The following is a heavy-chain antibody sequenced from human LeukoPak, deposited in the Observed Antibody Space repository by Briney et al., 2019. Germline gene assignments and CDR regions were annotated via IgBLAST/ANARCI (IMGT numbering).Heavy chain of an antibody. Sequence: AASVKVSCKASGYTFTSYGISWVRQAPGQGLEWMGWISTYNGHTNYAQKLQGRVTMTTDTSTSTAYMEMRSLRSEDTAVYYCATWYYYDSSDYYLADYWGQGTLVTVSS. J-gene: IGHJ4*02. V-gene: IGHV1-18*01. CDR2: ISTYNGHT. CDR1: GYTFTSYG. CDR3: ATWYYYDSSDYYLADY. D-gene: IGHD3-22*01.